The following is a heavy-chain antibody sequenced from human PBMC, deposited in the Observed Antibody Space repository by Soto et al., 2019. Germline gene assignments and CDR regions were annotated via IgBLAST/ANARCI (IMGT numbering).Heavy chain of an antibody. CDR3: SRDEAYNWNDGGWFDP. Sequence: QVQLVQSGAEVKKPGASVKVSCKSSGYTFTSYGISWVRQAPGQGLEWMGWISGYNGNTNYAQKLQGRVTMTTDTATSRAYMEGRSLRSDDTSVYYCSRDEAYNWNDGGWFDPWGQGSLVTVSS. V-gene: IGHV1-18*01. J-gene: IGHJ5*02. CDR1: GYTFTSYG. D-gene: IGHD1-1*01. CDR2: ISGYNGNT.